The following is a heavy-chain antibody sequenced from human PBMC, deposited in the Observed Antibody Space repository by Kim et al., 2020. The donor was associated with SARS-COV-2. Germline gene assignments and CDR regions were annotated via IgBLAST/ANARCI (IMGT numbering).Heavy chain of an antibody. V-gene: IGHV3-21*01. CDR2: ISSSSSYI. CDR1: GFTFSSYS. CDR3: ARGGNTATVIGY. Sequence: GGSLRLSCAASGFTFSSYSMNWVRQAPGKGLEWVSSISSSSSYIYYADSVKGRFTISRDNAKNSLYLQMNSLRAEDTAVYYCARGGNTATVIGYWGQGTLVTVSS. J-gene: IGHJ4*02. D-gene: IGHD5-18*01.